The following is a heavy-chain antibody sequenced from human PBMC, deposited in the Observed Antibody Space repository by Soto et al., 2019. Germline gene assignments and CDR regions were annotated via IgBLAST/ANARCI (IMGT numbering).Heavy chain of an antibody. J-gene: IGHJ4*02. CDR1: GFSFSSYA. CDR2: ISYDGSNK. D-gene: IGHD6-13*01. CDR3: AKHGESEQLMIPYVLDY. V-gene: IGHV3-30-3*02. Sequence: QVQLVESGGGVVQPGRSLRLSCAASGFSFSSYAMHWVRQAPGKGLEWVGVISYDGSNKYYTDSVKGRFTISRDTSRSTLYLQMNSLRPEDTAVYSCAKHGESEQLMIPYVLDYWGQGTLVTVSS.